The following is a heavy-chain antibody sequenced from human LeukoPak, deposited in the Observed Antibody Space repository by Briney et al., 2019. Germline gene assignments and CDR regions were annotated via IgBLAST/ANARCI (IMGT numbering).Heavy chain of an antibody. V-gene: IGHV4-34*01. CDR1: GGSFSGYS. Sequence: SDTLSLTCTVYGGSFSGYSWTWIRQPPGKGLEWIGEISHSGRTTYDPSLRSRVTISVDTSKNQFSLKLSSVTAADTAVYYSARGGWYRFFDYWGQGTLVTVSS. J-gene: IGHJ4*02. CDR2: ISHSGRT. D-gene: IGHD6-19*01. CDR3: ARGGWYRFFDY.